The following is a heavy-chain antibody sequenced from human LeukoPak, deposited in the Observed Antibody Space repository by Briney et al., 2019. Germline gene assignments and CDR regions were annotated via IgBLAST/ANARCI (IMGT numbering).Heavy chain of an antibody. CDR1: GGSISSSSYY. CDR2: IYYSGST. Sequence: PSETLSLTCTVSGGSISSSSYYWGWIRQPPGKGLEWIGYIYYSGSTNYNPSLKSRVTISVDTSKNQFSLKLSSVTAADTAVYYCARLLHVLTDAFDIWGQGTMVTVSS. J-gene: IGHJ3*02. D-gene: IGHD2-15*01. V-gene: IGHV4-61*05. CDR3: ARLLHVLTDAFDI.